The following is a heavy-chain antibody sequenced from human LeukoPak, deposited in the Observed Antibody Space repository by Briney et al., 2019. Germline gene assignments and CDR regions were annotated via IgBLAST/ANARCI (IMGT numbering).Heavy chain of an antibody. CDR3: ARGDRGYFDY. V-gene: IGHV3-53*01. CDR2: LYDDGST. D-gene: IGHD1-26*01. J-gene: IGHJ4*02. Sequence: GGSLRLSCAASGFTVSSNYMSWVRQAPGKGLEWVSVLYDDGSTYYADSVKGRFTISRDNSKNTLYLQMNSLRAEDTAVYYCARGDRGYFDYWGQGTLVTVSS. CDR1: GFTVSSNY.